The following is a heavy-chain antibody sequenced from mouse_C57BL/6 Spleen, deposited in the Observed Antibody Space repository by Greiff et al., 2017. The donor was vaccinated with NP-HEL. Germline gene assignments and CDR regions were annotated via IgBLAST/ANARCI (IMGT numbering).Heavy chain of an antibody. J-gene: IGHJ4*01. V-gene: IGHV1-19*01. Sequence: EVHLVESGPVLVKPGASVKMSCKASGYTFTDYYMNWVKQSHGKSLEWIGVINPYNGGTSYNQKFKGKATLTVDKSSSTAYMELNSLTSEDSAVYYCARLRGDPWGQGTSVTVSS. D-gene: IGHD1-1*01. CDR3: ARLRGDP. CDR2: INPYNGGT. CDR1: GYTFTDYY.